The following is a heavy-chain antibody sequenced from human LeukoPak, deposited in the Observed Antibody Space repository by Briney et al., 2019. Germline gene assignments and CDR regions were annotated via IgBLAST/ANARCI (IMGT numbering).Heavy chain of an antibody. CDR3: ARVRSGYEADYYYYYMDV. CDR1: EFSVGSNY. J-gene: IGHJ6*03. CDR2: ISSSSSYI. D-gene: IGHD5-12*01. V-gene: IGHV3-21*01. Sequence: GGSLRLSCAASEFSVGSNYMTWVRQAPGKGLEWVSSISSSSSYIYYADSVKGRFTISRDNAKNSLYLQMNSLRAEDTAVYYCARVRSGYEADYYYYYMDVWGKGTTVTISS.